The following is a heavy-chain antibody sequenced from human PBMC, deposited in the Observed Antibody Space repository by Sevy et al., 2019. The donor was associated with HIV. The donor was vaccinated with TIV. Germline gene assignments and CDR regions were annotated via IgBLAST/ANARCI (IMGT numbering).Heavy chain of an antibody. CDR2: FDPEAGKT. Sequence: ASVKVSCKVSGYTLTELSIHWVRQAPGKGLEWLVTFDPEAGKTMYAQNFQGRDTMTEDTSTDTTYMELSSLRSEDTAVYYCASTRDYYDSSGYYFDYWGQGTLVTVSS. J-gene: IGHJ4*02. CDR1: GYTLTELS. D-gene: IGHD3-22*01. V-gene: IGHV1-24*01. CDR3: ASTRDYYDSSGYYFDY.